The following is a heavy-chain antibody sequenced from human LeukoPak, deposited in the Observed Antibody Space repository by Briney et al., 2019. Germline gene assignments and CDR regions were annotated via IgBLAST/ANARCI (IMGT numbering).Heavy chain of an antibody. V-gene: IGHV4-61*08. D-gene: IGHD6-13*01. CDR2: INHSGST. Sequence: PSETLSLTCTVSGGSIDSGGYYWSWIRQPPGKGLEWIGEINHSGSTNYNPSLKSRVTISVDTSKNQFSLKLSSVTAADTAVYYCARDRGSSWYIGAFDIWGQGTMVTVSS. CDR1: GGSIDSGGYY. J-gene: IGHJ3*02. CDR3: ARDRGSSWYIGAFDI.